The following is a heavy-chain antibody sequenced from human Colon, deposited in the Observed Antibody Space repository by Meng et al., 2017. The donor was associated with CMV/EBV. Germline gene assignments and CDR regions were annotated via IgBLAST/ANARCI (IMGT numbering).Heavy chain of an antibody. V-gene: IGHV3-66*03. CDR3: ARVSTIITRPRYCDL. J-gene: IGHJ2*01. D-gene: IGHD4-11*01. CDR1: EFSVSSNY. Sequence: SCTASEFSVSSNYMTWVRQAPGKGLEWVSIIYSLGKTFVADSVKGRFTISRDNSKNTVYLEMNSLRPEDTAVYFCARVSTIITRPRYCDLWGRGTVVTVSS. CDR2: IYSLGKT.